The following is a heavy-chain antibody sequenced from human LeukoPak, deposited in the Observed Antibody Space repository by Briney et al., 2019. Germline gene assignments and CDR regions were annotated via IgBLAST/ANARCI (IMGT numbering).Heavy chain of an antibody. Sequence: GGSLRLSCAASGFNFSTYAMHWVRQAPGKGLEWVAVISYDGSNKFYADSVKGRFTISRDNSRNRLHLQMNSLRAEDTAVYYCAKDLGPYSSDYYPAGHWGQGTLVTVSS. D-gene: IGHD6-25*01. CDR2: ISYDGSNK. J-gene: IGHJ4*02. CDR1: GFNFSTYA. CDR3: AKDLGPYSSDYYPAGH. V-gene: IGHV3-30-3*01.